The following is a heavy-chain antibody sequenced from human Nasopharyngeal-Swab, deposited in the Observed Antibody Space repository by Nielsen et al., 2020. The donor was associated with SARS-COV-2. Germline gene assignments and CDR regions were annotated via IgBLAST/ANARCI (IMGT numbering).Heavy chain of an antibody. CDR3: ARLRSPEIVLMVYAYYWYFDL. J-gene: IGHJ2*01. D-gene: IGHD2-8*01. V-gene: IGHV3-48*01. CDR2: ISGDSRAI. Sequence: EALKISCAASGFTFSSYSMNWVRQAPGKGLEWVSYISGDSRAISYADSVKGRFTISRDNAQSSLYLQMNSLRAEDTAVYYCARLRSPEIVLMVYAYYWYFDLWGRGTLVTVSS. CDR1: GFTFSSYS.